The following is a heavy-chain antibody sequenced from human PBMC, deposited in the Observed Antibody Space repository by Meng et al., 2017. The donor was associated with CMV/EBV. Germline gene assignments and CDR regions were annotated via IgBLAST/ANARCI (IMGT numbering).Heavy chain of an antibody. J-gene: IGHJ4*02. Sequence: SETLSLTCTVSGGSISSSSYYWGWIRQPPGKGLEWIGSIYYSGSTYYNSSLKSRVTISVDTSKNQFSLKLSSVTAADTAVYYCARTNGPWTAMADYWGQGTLVTVSS. CDR3: ARTNGPWTAMADY. CDR1: GGSISSSSYY. CDR2: IYYSGST. D-gene: IGHD5-18*01. V-gene: IGHV4-39*07.